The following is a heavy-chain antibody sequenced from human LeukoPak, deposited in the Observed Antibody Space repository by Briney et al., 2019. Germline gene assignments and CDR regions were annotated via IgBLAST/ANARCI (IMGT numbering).Heavy chain of an antibody. CDR1: GGTFSSYA. Sequence: ASVKVSCKASGGTFSSYAISWVRQAPGQGLEWMGRIIPILGIANYAQKFQGRVTITADKSTSTAYMELSSLRSEDTAVYYCASPPLGITMVRGVTDYWGQGTLVTVSS. V-gene: IGHV1-69*04. J-gene: IGHJ4*02. CDR3: ASPPLGITMVRGVTDY. D-gene: IGHD3-10*01. CDR2: IIPILGIA.